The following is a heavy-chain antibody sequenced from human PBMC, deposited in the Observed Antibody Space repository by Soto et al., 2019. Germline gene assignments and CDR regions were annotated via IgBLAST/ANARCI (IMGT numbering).Heavy chain of an antibody. CDR1: GYTFTSYG. J-gene: IGHJ4*02. Sequence: QVQLVQSGAEVKKPGASVKVSCKASGYTFTSYGISWVRQAPGQGLEWMGWISAYNGNTNYAQKLQGRVTMTTDTSTSTASMELRSRRSDDTAVYSCARAYQGSGWIYWGQGTLVTVSS. CDR3: ARAYQGSGWIY. CDR2: ISAYNGNT. D-gene: IGHD6-19*01. V-gene: IGHV1-18*01.